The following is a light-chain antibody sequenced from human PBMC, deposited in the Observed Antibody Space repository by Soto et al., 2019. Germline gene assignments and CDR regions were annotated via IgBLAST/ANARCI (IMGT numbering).Light chain of an antibody. J-gene: IGKJ2*02. CDR2: DAS. Sequence: DIQMTQSPSTLSASVGDRVTITCRASQCISSWLAWYQQKPGKAPKLLIYDASSLESGVSSRFSGSGSGTEFTLTISSLQPDDFATYYCQQYNSYSCTFGQGTKVDI. CDR1: QCISSW. V-gene: IGKV1-5*01. CDR3: QQYNSYSCT.